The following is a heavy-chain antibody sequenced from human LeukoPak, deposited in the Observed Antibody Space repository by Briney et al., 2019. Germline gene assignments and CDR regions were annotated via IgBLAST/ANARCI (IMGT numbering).Heavy chain of an antibody. V-gene: IGHV1-69*05. Sequence: ASVKVSCKASGGTFSSYAISWVRQAPGQGLEWMGGIIPIFGTANYAQKFQGRVTITTDESTSTAYMELSSLRSEDTAVYYCARGYMSIFGVVTKPFDYWGQGTLVTVSS. CDR3: ARGYMSIFGVVTKPFDY. CDR2: IIPIFGTA. J-gene: IGHJ4*02. CDR1: GGTFSSYA. D-gene: IGHD3-3*01.